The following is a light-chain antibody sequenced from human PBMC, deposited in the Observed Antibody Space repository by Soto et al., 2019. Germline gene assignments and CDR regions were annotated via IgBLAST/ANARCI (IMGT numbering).Light chain of an antibody. CDR3: QQYGGSPLYT. CDR1: QSVSSSY. Sequence: EIVLTQSPGTLSLSPGERATLSCRASQSVSSSYLAWYQKKPGQAPRLLINGASSSATGIPDRFSGSGSGTDFTLTISRLEPDDFAVYYCQQYGGSPLYTFGQGTKLEIK. CDR2: GAS. J-gene: IGKJ2*01. V-gene: IGKV3-20*01.